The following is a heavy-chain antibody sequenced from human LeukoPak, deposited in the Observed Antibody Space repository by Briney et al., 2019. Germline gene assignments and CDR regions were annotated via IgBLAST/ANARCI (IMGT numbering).Heavy chain of an antibody. CDR3: AREVWFGEKTTYYFDY. D-gene: IGHD3-10*01. J-gene: IGHJ4*02. V-gene: IGHV1-18*01. Sequence: ASVNVSCTASGYTFTSYGISWVRQAPGQGLEWMGWISAYNGNTNYAQKLQGRVTMTTDTSTSTAYMELRSLRSDDTAVYYCAREVWFGEKTTYYFDYWGQGTLVTVSS. CDR2: ISAYNGNT. CDR1: GYTFTSYG.